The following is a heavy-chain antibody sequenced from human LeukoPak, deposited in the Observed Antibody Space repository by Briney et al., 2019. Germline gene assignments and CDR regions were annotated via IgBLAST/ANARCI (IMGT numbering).Heavy chain of an antibody. CDR1: GLTFSSYA. CDR2: ISGSGGST. V-gene: IGHV3-23*01. J-gene: IGHJ5*02. Sequence: GGSLSLSCAASGLTFSSYAMTWVRQAPGKGLEWVSIISGSGGSTSYADSVKGRFTISRDNSKNTLYLQMNSLRAEDTALYYCAKPYSGTILTGWFDPWGQGTLVTVSS. D-gene: IGHD3-9*01. CDR3: AKPYSGTILTGWFDP.